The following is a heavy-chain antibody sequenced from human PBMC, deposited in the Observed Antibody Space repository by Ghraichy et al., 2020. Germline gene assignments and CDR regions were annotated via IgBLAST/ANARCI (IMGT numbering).Heavy chain of an antibody. Sequence: SVKVSCKASGGTFISYAISWVRQAPGQGLEWMGGIIPIFGTANYAQKFQGRVTITADESTSTAYMELSSLRSEDTAVYYCATAPNDIVVVPAAMSSGMDGWGQGTTVTVSS. V-gene: IGHV1-69*13. D-gene: IGHD2-2*01. CDR1: GGTFISYA. CDR2: IIPIFGTA. J-gene: IGHJ6*02. CDR3: ATAPNDIVVVPAAMSSGMDG.